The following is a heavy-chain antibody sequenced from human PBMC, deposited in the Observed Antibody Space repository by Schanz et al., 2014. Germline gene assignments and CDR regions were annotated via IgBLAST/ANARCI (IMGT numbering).Heavy chain of an antibody. CDR3: ARTGYDPSLTH. CDR2: IIPITGIT. D-gene: IGHD5-12*01. V-gene: IGHV1-69*02. Sequence: QVQLVQSGAEVKKPGSSVKVSCKASGDTFRSYTINWVRHAPGQGLEWMGRIIPITGITNYAQKFQGRVTFTADKSTSTAFLEVNSLRSEDTAVYYCARTGYDPSLTHWDQGTLVTVSS. J-gene: IGHJ4*02. CDR1: GDTFRSYT.